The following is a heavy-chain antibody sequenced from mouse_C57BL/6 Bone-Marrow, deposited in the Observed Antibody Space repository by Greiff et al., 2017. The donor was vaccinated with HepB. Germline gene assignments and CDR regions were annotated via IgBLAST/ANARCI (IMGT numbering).Heavy chain of an antibody. V-gene: IGHV14-4*01. CDR2: IDPKNSDT. D-gene: IGHD3-3*01. Sequence: EVQLKESGAELVRPGASVKLSCTASGFNFTDYYMHWVQQRPGQGLEWIGWIDPKNSDTAYASKFQAKATITEDTSSNTAYLQLSSLTSEDTAVYYCTGLGYYLDYWGQGTTLTVSS. CDR1: GFNFTDYY. CDR3: TGLGYYLDY. J-gene: IGHJ2*01.